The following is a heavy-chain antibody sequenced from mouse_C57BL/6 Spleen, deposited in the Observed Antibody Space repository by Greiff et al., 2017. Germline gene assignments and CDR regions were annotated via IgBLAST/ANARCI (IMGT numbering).Heavy chain of an antibody. J-gene: IGHJ3*01. CDR1: GYSITSGYY. V-gene: IGHV3-6*01. CDR3: ARDPSYDYDGAY. Sequence: EVQVVESGPGLVKPSQSLSITCSVTGYSITSGYYWNWIRQFPGNKLEWMGYISYDGSNNYNPSLKNRISITRDTSKNQFFLKLNSVTTEDTATYYCARDPSYDYDGAYWGQGTLVTVSA. CDR2: ISYDGSN. D-gene: IGHD2-4*01.